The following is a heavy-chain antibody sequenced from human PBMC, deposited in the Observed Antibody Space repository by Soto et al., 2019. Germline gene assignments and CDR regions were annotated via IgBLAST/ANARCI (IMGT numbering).Heavy chain of an antibody. Sequence: GGSLRLSCAASGFTFSSYWMSWVRQAPGKGLEWVANIKQDGSEKYYVDSVKGRFTISRDNAKNSLYLQMNSLRAEDTAVYYCARVRQSRDYYDSSGYYSDAFDICGQRTMVTVSS. CDR1: GFTFSSYW. V-gene: IGHV3-7*05. CDR3: ARVRQSRDYYDSSGYYSDAFDI. J-gene: IGHJ3*02. CDR2: IKQDGSEK. D-gene: IGHD3-22*01.